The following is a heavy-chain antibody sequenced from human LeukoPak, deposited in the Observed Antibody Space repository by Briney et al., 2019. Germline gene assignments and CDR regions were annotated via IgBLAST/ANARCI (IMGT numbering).Heavy chain of an antibody. D-gene: IGHD3-22*01. J-gene: IGHJ4*02. Sequence: PSETLSLTCTVSAGSISSNYWSWIRQPPGKGLEWIGNIYDSGNTKYNPSLKRRVTISVATSKNQFSLKLTSVTAATTAVYYCARDSSGYYGFCDYWGQGTVVTVSS. CDR3: ARDSSGYYGFCDY. CDR2: IYDSGNT. CDR1: AGSISSNY. V-gene: IGHV4-59*01.